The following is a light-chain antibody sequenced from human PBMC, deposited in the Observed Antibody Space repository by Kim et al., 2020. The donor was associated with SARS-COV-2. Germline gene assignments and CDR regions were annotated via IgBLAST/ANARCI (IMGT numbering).Light chain of an antibody. V-gene: IGLV2-14*03. CDR1: SSDVGGYNY. J-gene: IGLJ1*01. CDR3: SSYTSRNTLNYV. Sequence: QSALTQPASVSGSPGQSITISCTGTSSDVGGYNYVSWYQQHPGKAPKLMIYDVSNRPSGVSNRFSGSKSGNTASLTISGLQAEDEADYYCSSYTSRNTLNYVFGTGTKVTVL. CDR2: DVS.